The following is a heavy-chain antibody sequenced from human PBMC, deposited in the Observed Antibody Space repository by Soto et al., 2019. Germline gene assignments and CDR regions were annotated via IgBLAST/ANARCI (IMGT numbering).Heavy chain of an antibody. CDR2: VSTYDGNT. J-gene: IGHJ4*02. D-gene: IGHD2-21*01. CDR1: GYRFSRYG. CDR3: ARDAEEVNLMIVVLPGDY. V-gene: IGHV1-18*01. Sequence: QVQLVQSGGEVKEPGASVKVSCKASGYRFSRYGINWVRQAPGQGLEWMGWVSTYDGNTQYEQKFQDRITMTTDTSTNTVYLELRILTSDDSAVYYCARDAEEVNLMIVVLPGDYWGQGTLVSVSS.